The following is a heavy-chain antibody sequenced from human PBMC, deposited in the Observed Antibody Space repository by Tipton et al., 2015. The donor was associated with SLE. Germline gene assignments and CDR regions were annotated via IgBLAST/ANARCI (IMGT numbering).Heavy chain of an antibody. J-gene: IGHJ3*02. D-gene: IGHD5-18*01. CDR1: GGSISNYY. V-gene: IGHV4-59*01. Sequence: TLSLTCTVSGGSISNYYWSWIRQPPGKGLEWIGYIYYTGSTTYNPSLKSRVSISLNASKIQFSLKLTSVTAADTAVYYCARAGYIYGSDAFDIWGQGTMVTVSS. CDR2: IYYTGST. CDR3: ARAGYIYGSDAFDI.